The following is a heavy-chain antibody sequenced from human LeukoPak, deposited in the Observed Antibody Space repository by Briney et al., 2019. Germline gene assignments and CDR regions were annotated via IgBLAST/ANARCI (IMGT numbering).Heavy chain of an antibody. Sequence: GRSLRLSCAASGFTFSSFGMHWVRQAPGKGLEWVAVIWNDGSNNYYADSVKGRFTISRDNAKNTLYLQMNSLRPEDTAVYYCARDRFMVRGVMVGTFDLWGQGTMVTVSS. CDR2: IWNDGSNN. J-gene: IGHJ3*01. CDR1: GFTFSSFG. CDR3: ARDRFMVRGVMVGTFDL. D-gene: IGHD3-10*01. V-gene: IGHV3-33*01.